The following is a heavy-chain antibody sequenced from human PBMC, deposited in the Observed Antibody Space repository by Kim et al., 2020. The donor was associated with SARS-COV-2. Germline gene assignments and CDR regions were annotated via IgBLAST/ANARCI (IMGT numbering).Heavy chain of an antibody. Sequence: GGSLRLSCAASGFTVSSDYMSWVRQVPGKGLEWVSVIYSGGSAYYADSVKGRFTISRDNSKNTLFLQMNSLRAEDTAVYYCARSNGLGYWGQGTLVTVSS. V-gene: IGHV3-66*01. CDR2: IYSGGSA. CDR1: GFTVSSDY. CDR3: ARSNGLGY. D-gene: IGHD2-8*01. J-gene: IGHJ4*02.